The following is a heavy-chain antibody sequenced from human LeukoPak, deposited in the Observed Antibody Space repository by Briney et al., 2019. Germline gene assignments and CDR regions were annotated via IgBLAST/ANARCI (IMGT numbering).Heavy chain of an antibody. CDR1: GFTFSSYS. CDR2: ISSSSSYI. Sequence: GGSLRLSCAASGFTFSSYSMNWVRQAPGKGLEWVSSISSSSSYIYYADSVKGRFTISRDNAKNSLYLQMNSLRAEDTAVYYCAREPCSSTSCYIFDYWGQGTLVTVSS. CDR3: AREPCSSTSCYIFDY. D-gene: IGHD2-2*02. J-gene: IGHJ4*02. V-gene: IGHV3-21*01.